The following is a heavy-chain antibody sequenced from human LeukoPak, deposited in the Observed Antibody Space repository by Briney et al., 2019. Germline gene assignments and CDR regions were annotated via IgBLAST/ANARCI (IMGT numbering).Heavy chain of an antibody. J-gene: IGHJ4*02. Sequence: GGSLRLSCAASGFTFSSYGMHWVRQAPGKGLEWVAVISYDGSNKYYADSVKGRFTISRDNSKSTLYLQMNSLRAEDTAVYYCAKDLDYGDYGRHDYWGQGTLVTVS. V-gene: IGHV3-30*18. CDR2: ISYDGSNK. CDR1: GFTFSSYG. D-gene: IGHD4-17*01. CDR3: AKDLDYGDYGRHDY.